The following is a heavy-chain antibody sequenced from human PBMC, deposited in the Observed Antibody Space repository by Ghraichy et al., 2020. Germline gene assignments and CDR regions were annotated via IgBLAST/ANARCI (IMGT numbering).Heavy chain of an antibody. CDR3: TRRGSLNGFHNPNYGMDV. CDR2: INSDGSST. V-gene: IGHV3-74*03. D-gene: IGHD6-13*01. J-gene: IGHJ6*02. CDR1: GFTISSYW. Sequence: GGSLRLSCAASGFTISSYWMHWVRQGPGKGLVWVSRINSDGSSTKYADSVKGRFTISRDNAKNTLYLQMNSLRAEDTAVYFCTRRGSLNGFHNPNYGMDVWGQGTTVTVSS.